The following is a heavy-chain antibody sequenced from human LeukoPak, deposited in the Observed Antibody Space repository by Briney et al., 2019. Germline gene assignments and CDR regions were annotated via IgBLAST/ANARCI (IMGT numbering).Heavy chain of an antibody. D-gene: IGHD3-16*01. V-gene: IGHV3-48*01. CDR1: GFTFSSYA. CDR2: IRSESSGT. J-gene: IGHJ4*02. CDR3: VRDLNWAFDY. Sequence: PGGSLRLSCAASGFTFSSYAMNWVRQAPGQELEWISNIRSESSGTTYADSVKGRFTISRDNAENSLYLQINSRRADDTAVYYCVRDLNWAFDYWGQGALVTVSS.